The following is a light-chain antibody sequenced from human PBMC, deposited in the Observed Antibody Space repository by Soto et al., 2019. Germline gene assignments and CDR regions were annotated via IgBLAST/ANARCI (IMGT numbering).Light chain of an antibody. CDR3: VQYNVYPLT. CDR1: QNINRW. J-gene: IGKJ4*01. CDR2: KAS. Sequence: DIQMTQSPSTLSASVGYTVTITCRASQNINRWLAWYQQRPGKAPNLLIHKASSLEGGVPSRFSGSASGTEFTLTISSMQPDDVAAYFCVQYNVYPLTFGGGTKVEI. V-gene: IGKV1-5*03.